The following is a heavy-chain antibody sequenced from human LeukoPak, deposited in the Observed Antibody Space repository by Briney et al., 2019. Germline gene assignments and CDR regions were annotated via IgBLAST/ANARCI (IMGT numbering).Heavy chain of an antibody. CDR3: ARDFLHLGG. V-gene: IGHV3-30*02. CDR1: GFTFSSYG. D-gene: IGHD3-16*01. CDR2: IRFDGSSK. J-gene: IGHJ3*01. Sequence: QAGGSLRLSCAVSGFTFSSYGMHWVRQAPGKGLEWVAFIRFDGSSKYYADSVKGRFTISRDNAKNMLYLQMNSLRAEDTAVYYCARDFLHLGGWGQGTMVTVSS.